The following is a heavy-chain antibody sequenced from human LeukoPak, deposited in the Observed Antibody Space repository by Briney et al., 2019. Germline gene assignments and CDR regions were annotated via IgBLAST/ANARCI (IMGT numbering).Heavy chain of an antibody. Sequence: SETLSLTCTVSGGSISSYYWSWIRQPAGKGLEWIGSIYYSGSTYYNPSLKSRVTISVDTSKNQFSLKLSSVTAADTAIYYCAKGAGGFSYYNWFDPWGQGTLVTVSS. V-gene: IGHV4-4*07. J-gene: IGHJ5*02. CDR1: GGSISSYY. CDR2: IYYSGST. CDR3: AKGAGGFSYYNWFDP. D-gene: IGHD5-18*01.